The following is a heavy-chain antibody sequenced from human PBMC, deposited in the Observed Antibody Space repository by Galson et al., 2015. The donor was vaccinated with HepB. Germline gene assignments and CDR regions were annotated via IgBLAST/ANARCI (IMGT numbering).Heavy chain of an antibody. CDR1: GFTFSSYG. CDR2: IWYDGSNK. J-gene: IGHJ5*02. Sequence: SLRLSCAASGFTFSSYGMHWVRQAPGKGLEWVAVIWYDGSNKYYADSVKGRFTISRDNSKNTLYLQMNSLRAEDTAVYYCAREKGEYYGSLDNWFDPWGQGTLVTVSS. V-gene: IGHV3-33*01. CDR3: AREKGEYYGSLDNWFDP. D-gene: IGHD3-10*01.